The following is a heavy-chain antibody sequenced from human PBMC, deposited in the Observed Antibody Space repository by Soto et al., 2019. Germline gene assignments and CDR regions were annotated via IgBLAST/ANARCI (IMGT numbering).Heavy chain of an antibody. D-gene: IGHD3-22*01. CDR3: AKDPGYDRSGYYRPEGAFDI. CDR2: ISWNSGSI. J-gene: IGHJ3*02. V-gene: IGHV3-9*01. Sequence: PGGSLRLSCAASGFTFDDYAMHWVRQAPGKGLEWVSGISWNSGSIGYADSVKGRFTISRDNAKNSLYLQMNSLRAEDTALYYCAKDPGYDRSGYYRPEGAFDIWGQGTMVTVSS. CDR1: GFTFDDYA.